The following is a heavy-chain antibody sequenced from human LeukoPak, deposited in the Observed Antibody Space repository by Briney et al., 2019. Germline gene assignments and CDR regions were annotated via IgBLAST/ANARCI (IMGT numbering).Heavy chain of an antibody. V-gene: IGHV3-30*02. J-gene: IGHJ4*02. D-gene: IGHD2-21*01. Sequence: GGSLRLSCAASGFTFSSYGMHWVRQAPGKGLEWMAFIPYDGSNKYYADSLKGRFTISRDNSKDTLYLQMNSLRAEDTAIYYCAKDICGGDCYPHGGYWGQGTLVTVSS. CDR2: IPYDGSNK. CDR3: AKDICGGDCYPHGGY. CDR1: GFTFSSYG.